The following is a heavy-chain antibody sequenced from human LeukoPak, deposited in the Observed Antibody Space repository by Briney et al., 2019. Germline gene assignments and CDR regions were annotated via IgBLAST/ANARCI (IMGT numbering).Heavy chain of an antibody. D-gene: IGHD3-10*02. J-gene: IGHJ6*04. Sequence: GGSLRLSCAASGLTFYHYGMSWVRQAPGKGLEWLAGMNWNGGNTVYADTVKGRFTISRDNAKISMYLQMNSLGAEDTAVYYCAELGITMIGGVWGKGTTVTISS. CDR2: MNWNGGNT. CDR3: AELGITMIGGV. CDR1: GLTFYHYG. V-gene: IGHV3-20*04.